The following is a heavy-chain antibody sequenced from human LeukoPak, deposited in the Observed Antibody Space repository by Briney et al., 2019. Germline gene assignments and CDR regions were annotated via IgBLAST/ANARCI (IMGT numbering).Heavy chain of an antibody. CDR3: ARDPAVIYYYYYYGMDV. D-gene: IGHD2-2*01. CDR1: GFTFSSYA. V-gene: IGHV3-23*01. CDR2: ISGSGGST. Sequence: GGSLRPSCAASGFTFSSYAMSWVRQAPGKGLEWVSAISGSGGSTYYADSVKGRFTISRDNSKNTLYLQMNSLRAEDTAVYYCARDPAVIYYYYYYGMDVWGQGTTVTVSS. J-gene: IGHJ6*02.